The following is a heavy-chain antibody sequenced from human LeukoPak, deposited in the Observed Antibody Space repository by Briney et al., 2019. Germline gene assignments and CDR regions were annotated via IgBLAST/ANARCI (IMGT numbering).Heavy chain of an antibody. J-gene: IGHJ6*03. CDR3: ARWVAVNSYYYMDV. CDR2: IKQDGGVK. D-gene: IGHD6-19*01. Sequence: QPGGSLRLSCAASGFSFSNYWMTWVRQAPGKGLEWVASIKQDGGVKYYVESVKGRFTISRDNAKNSLYLQMDSLRAEDTAVYYCARWVAVNSYYYMDVWGKGTTATVSS. CDR1: GFSFSNYW. V-gene: IGHV3-7*01.